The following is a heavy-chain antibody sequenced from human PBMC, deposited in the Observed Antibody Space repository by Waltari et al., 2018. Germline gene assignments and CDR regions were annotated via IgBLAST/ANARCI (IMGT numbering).Heavy chain of an antibody. CDR1: GFTFSSYW. Sequence: EVQLVESGGGLVQPGGSLRLSCAASGFTFSSYWMSWVRQAPGKGLEWVANIKQDGREKYYVDSGKGRFTISRDNAKNSRYLQMNSLRSEDTAVYYCATDKGIAAAFDYWGQGTLVTVSS. J-gene: IGHJ4*02. CDR3: ATDKGIAAAFDY. V-gene: IGHV3-7*03. CDR2: IKQDGREK. D-gene: IGHD6-13*01.